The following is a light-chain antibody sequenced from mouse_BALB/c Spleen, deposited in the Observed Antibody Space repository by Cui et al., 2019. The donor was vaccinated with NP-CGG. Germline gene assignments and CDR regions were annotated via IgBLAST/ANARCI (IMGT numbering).Light chain of an antibody. J-gene: IGLJ1*01. CDR3: ALWYSNHWV. V-gene: IGLV1*01. CDR2: GTK. Sequence: AVVTQDSALPTSPGETVTLTCRSTTGAVTTSNYANWVQEKPDHLFTGLIGGTKNRAPGVPARFSGSLIGDKAALTITGAQTEDEAIYFCALWYSNHWVFGGGTKLTVL. CDR1: TGAVTTSNY.